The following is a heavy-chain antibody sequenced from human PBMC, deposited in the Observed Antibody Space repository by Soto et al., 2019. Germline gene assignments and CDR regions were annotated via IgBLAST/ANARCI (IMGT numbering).Heavy chain of an antibody. J-gene: IGHJ6*02. CDR1: GGSISSSSYY. D-gene: IGHD3-3*01. CDR2: IYYSGST. V-gene: IGHV4-39*01. CDR3: ARPMSYESYYDFWSGYSLDF. Sequence: SETLSLTCTVSGGSISSSSYYWGWIRQPPGKGLEWIGSIYYSGSTYYNPSLKSRVTISVDTSKNQFSLKLSSVTAADTALYYCARPMSYESYYDFWSGYSLDFWGQGTTVTVSS.